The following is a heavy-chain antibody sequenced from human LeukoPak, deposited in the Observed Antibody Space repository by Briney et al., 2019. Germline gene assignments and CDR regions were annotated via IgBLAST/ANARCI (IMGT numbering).Heavy chain of an antibody. CDR1: GFTFSSYG. CDR3: AKDDSGYDFPNWFDP. V-gene: IGHV3-30*18. CDR2: ISYDGSNK. J-gene: IGHJ5*02. Sequence: GGSLRLSCAASGFTFSSYGMHWVRQAPGKGLEWVAVISYDGSNKYYADSVKGRFTISRDNSKNSLYLQMNSLRAEDTAVYYCAKDDSGYDFPNWFDPWGQGTLVTVSS. D-gene: IGHD5-12*01.